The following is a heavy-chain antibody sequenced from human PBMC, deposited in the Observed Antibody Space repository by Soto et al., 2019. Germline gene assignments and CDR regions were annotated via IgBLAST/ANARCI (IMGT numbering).Heavy chain of an antibody. D-gene: IGHD6-6*01. CDR2: IYWDDDK. CDR3: AHRRPYSNSPKYFFDY. CDR1: GFSLSTSGVD. J-gene: IGHJ4*02. V-gene: IGHV2-5*02. Sequence: QITLKESGPTLVKPTQTLTLTCTFSGFSLSTSGVDVGWIRQPPGKALEWLALIYWDDDKRYKPSLKSRLTITKGTSRNQVVLTMTNMDPLDTATYYCAHRRPYSNSPKYFFDYWGQGTLVTVSS.